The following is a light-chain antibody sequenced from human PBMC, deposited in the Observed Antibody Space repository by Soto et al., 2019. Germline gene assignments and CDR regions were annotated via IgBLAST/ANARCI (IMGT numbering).Light chain of an antibody. Sequence: EIVLTQSPGTLSLSPGERATLSCRASQSVTNNYLAWYKQKAGQAPILLIYLASNRAAGTPDRFSGSGSGADFTLTINRLEPEDFAVYFCQQYGSSPWTFGQGTKVDIK. CDR1: QSVTNNY. CDR3: QQYGSSPWT. CDR2: LAS. J-gene: IGKJ1*01. V-gene: IGKV3-20*01.